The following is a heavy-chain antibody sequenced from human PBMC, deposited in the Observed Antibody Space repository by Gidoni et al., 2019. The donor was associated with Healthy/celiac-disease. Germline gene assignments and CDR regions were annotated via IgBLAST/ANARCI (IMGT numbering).Heavy chain of an antibody. CDR2: ISWDGGST. V-gene: IGHV3-43D*03. D-gene: IGHD5-12*01. Sequence: EVQLVESGGVVVQPGGSLRLSCAASGFTFDDYAMPWVRQAPGKGLAWVSLISWDGGSTYYADSVKGRFTISRDNSKNSLYLQMNSLRAEDTALYYCAKEQGVAKDYYYGMDVWGQGTTVTVSS. J-gene: IGHJ6*02. CDR3: AKEQGVAKDYYYGMDV. CDR1: GFTFDDYA.